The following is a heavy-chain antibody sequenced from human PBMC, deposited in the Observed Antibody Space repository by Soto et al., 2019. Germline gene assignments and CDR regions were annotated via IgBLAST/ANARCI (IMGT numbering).Heavy chain of an antibody. CDR3: AKNQERELPRVIDF. CDR2: MSGSSSTT. V-gene: IGHV3-23*01. CDR1: GLTFSNYA. J-gene: IGHJ4*02. D-gene: IGHD1-7*01. Sequence: GGSLRLSCATSGLTFSNYAMSWVRQAPGGGLGWVSTMSGSSSTTYYADSVRGRFTISRDRSKNTLYLQMSSLRAEDTALYYCAKNQERELPRVIDFWGQGTLVTVSS.